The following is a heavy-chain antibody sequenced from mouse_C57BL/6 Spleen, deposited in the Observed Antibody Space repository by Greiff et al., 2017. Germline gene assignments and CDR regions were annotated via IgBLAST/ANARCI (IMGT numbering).Heavy chain of an antibody. CDR3: ARRTTVVARDYYAMDY. D-gene: IGHD1-1*01. J-gene: IGHJ4*01. Sequence: QVTLKVSGPGILQSSQTLSLTCSFSGFSLSASGMGVSWIRQPSGKGLEWLAHIYWDDDKRYNPSLKSRLTISKDTSRNQVLLKITSVDTADTATYYCARRTTVVARDYYAMDYWGQGTSVTVSS. CDR1: GFSLSASGMG. V-gene: IGHV8-12*01. CDR2: IYWDDDK.